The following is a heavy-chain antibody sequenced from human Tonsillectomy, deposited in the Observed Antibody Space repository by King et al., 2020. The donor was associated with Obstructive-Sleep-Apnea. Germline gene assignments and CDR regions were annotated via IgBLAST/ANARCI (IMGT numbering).Heavy chain of an antibody. V-gene: IGHV4-4*07. CDR2: IYTSGST. CDR3: ARESSSGWSTNHDY. Sequence: LQLQESGPGLVKPSETLSLTCTVSGGSISSYFWSWIRQPAGKGLEWIGRIYTSGSTNYNPSLKSRVTMSVDTSNNQFSLKLSSVTAADPAVYYCARESSSGWSTNHDYWGQGTLVTVSS. D-gene: IGHD6-19*01. J-gene: IGHJ4*02. CDR1: GGSISSYF.